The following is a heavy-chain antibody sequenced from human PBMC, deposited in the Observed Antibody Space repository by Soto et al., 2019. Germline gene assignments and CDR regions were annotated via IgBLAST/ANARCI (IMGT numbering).Heavy chain of an antibody. Sequence: SETLSLTCTVSGGSISSSSYYWGWIRQPPGKELEWIGSIYYSGSTYYNPSLKSRVTISVDTSKNQFSLKLSSVTAADTAVYYCARHRSIAARPRYFDLWGRGTLVTVSS. CDR3: ARHRSIAARPRYFDL. V-gene: IGHV4-39*01. D-gene: IGHD6-6*01. J-gene: IGHJ2*01. CDR1: GGSISSSSYY. CDR2: IYYSGST.